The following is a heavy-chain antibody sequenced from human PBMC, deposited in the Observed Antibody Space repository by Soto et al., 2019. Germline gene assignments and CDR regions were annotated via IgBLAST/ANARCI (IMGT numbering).Heavy chain of an antibody. CDR2: INHSGST. D-gene: IGHD3-10*01. CDR3: ARGTTPRSTMVRGGLDV. CDR1: GGSFSGYY. J-gene: IGHJ6*02. V-gene: IGHV4-34*01. Sequence: QVQLQQWGAGLLKPSETLSLTCAVYGGSFSGYYWSWIRQPPGKGLEWIGEINHSGSTNYNPSLKSRVTISVDTSKNQFSLKLSSVTAADTAVYYCARGTTPRSTMVRGGLDVWGQGTTVTVSS.